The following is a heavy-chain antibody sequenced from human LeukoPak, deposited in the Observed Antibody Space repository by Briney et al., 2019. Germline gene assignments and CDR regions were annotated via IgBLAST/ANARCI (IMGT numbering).Heavy chain of an antibody. CDR2: IKQEESEI. D-gene: IGHD2-8*01. J-gene: IGHJ4*01. CDR1: GFTFGRVW. V-gene: IGHV3-7*01. CDR3: VKDKEGFCTSLTCYGSHFEY. Sequence: GGSRRLACVASGFTFGRVWMSWVRQAPGKGLEWVANIKQEESEIYYVESVKGRFTISRDNAKNTVSLQMSSLRVEDTAVYYCVKDKEGFCTSLTCYGSHFEYWGRGTMVTVSS.